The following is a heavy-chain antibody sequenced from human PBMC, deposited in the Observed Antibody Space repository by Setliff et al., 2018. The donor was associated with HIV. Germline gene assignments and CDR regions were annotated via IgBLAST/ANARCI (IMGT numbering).Heavy chain of an antibody. J-gene: IGHJ6*02. CDR1: GGSISTRDW. CDR2: IYHSGST. V-gene: IGHV4-4*02. Sequence: SETLSLTCAVSGGSISTRDWWTWVRQSPGKGLEWIAEIYHSGSTNYNPSLRSRVTMSVDRSKNQFSPKLSSVTAADTAVYYCARGHYYDSSGYYIGMDVWGQGTTVTVSS. D-gene: IGHD3-22*01. CDR3: ARGHYYDSSGYYIGMDV.